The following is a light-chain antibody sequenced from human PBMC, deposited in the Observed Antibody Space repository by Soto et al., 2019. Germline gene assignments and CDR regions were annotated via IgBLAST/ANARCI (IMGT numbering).Light chain of an antibody. V-gene: IGKV2-28*01. CDR2: LGS. CDR3: MQARQTPFT. CDR1: QSLLYTNGYNY. J-gene: IGKJ3*01. Sequence: DVVMTQSPLSLPVTPGEPASISCRSSQSLLYTNGYNYLDWYLQKPGQSPKLLIDLGSYRASGVPDRFTGSGSGTDFTLKISRXXXXXXXXYYCMQARQTPFTFGPGTKVNI.